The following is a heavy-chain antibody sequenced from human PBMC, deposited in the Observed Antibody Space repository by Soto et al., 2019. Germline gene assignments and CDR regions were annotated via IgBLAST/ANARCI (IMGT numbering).Heavy chain of an antibody. CDR2: ISYDGSNK. Sequence: QVQLVESGGGVVQPGRSLRLSCAASGFTFSSYGMHWVRQAPGKGLEWVEVISYDGSNKYYADSVKGRFTISRDNSKNTLYLQMNSLRAEDTAVYYCAKDRSVGAPDYWGQGTLVTVSS. J-gene: IGHJ4*02. CDR3: AKDRSVGAPDY. V-gene: IGHV3-30*18. CDR1: GFTFSSYG. D-gene: IGHD1-26*01.